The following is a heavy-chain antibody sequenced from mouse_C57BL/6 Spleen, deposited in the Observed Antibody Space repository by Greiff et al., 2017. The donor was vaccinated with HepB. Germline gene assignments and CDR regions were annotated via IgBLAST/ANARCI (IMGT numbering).Heavy chain of an antibody. CDR2: IDPSDSYT. V-gene: IGHV1-69*01. J-gene: IGHJ2*01. CDR1: GYTFTSYW. CDR3: ARGYGSSYPYFDY. Sequence: QVHVKHPGAELVMPGASVKLSCKASGYTFTSYWMHWVKQRPGQGLEWIGEIDPSDSYTNYNQKFKGKSTLTVDKSSSTAYMQLSSLTSEDSAVYYCARGYGSSYPYFDYWGQGTTLTVSS. D-gene: IGHD1-1*02.